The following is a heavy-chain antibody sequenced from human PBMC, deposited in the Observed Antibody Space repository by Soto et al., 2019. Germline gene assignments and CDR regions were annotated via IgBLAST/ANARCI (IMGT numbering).Heavy chain of an antibody. J-gene: IGHJ2*01. CDR1: GFTFSSYW. CDR2: IKQDGSEK. D-gene: IGHD6-19*01. Sequence: GGSLRLSCAASGFTFSSYWMSWVRQAPGKGLEWVANIKQDGSEKYYVDSVKGRFTISRDNAKNSLYLQMNSLRAEDTAVYYCARRYSSGWTYWYFDLGGRGTLVTVSS. CDR3: ARRYSSGWTYWYFDL. V-gene: IGHV3-7*03.